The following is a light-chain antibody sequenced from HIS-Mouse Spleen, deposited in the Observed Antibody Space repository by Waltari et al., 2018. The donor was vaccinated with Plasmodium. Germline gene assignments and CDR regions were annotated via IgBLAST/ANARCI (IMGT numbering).Light chain of an antibody. CDR1: ALPKKY. CDR3: YSTDSSGNHRV. V-gene: IGLV3-10*01. J-gene: IGLJ3*02. CDR2: EDS. Sequence: SYELTQPPSVSVSPGQTARITCPGEALPKKYAYWYQQKSGPAPLLVIYEDSKRPSGIPERFSGSSSGTMATLTISGAQVEDEADYYCYSTDSSGNHRVFGGGTKLTVL.